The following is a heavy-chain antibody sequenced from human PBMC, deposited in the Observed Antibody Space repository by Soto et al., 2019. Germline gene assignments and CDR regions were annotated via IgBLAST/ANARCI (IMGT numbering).Heavy chain of an antibody. Sequence: SETLSLTCTVSGGSISSSSYYWGWIRQPPGKGLEWIGSIYYSGSTYYNPSLKSRVTISVDTSKNQFSLKLSSVTAADTAVYYCARQRGTYYDILTGQYYYYYMDVWGKGTTVTVSS. D-gene: IGHD3-9*01. V-gene: IGHV4-39*01. CDR2: IYYSGST. J-gene: IGHJ6*03. CDR3: ARQRGTYYDILTGQYYYYYMDV. CDR1: GGSISSSSYY.